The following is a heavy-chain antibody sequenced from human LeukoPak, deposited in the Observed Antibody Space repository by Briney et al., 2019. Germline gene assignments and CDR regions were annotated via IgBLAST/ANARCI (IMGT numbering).Heavy chain of an antibody. CDR1: GGSISSYY. Sequence: SETLSLTCTVSGGSISSYYWSWIRQPAGKGLEWIGRIYTSGSTNYNPSLKSRVTMSVDTSKNQFSLKLSSVTAADTAVYYCAREPKGTVTTNYFDYWGQGTLVTVSS. CDR2: IYTSGST. CDR3: AREPKGTVTTNYFDY. V-gene: IGHV4-4*07. J-gene: IGHJ4*02. D-gene: IGHD4-11*01.